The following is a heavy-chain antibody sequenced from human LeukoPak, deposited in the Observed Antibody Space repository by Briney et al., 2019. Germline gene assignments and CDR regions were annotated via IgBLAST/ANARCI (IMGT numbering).Heavy chain of an antibody. D-gene: IGHD6-19*01. CDR2: ISAYNGNT. V-gene: IGHV1-18*01. J-gene: IGHJ4*02. Sequence: GASVKVSCKASGYTFTSYGISWVRQAPGQGLEWMGWISAYNGNTNYAQKLQGRVTMTTDTSTSTAYMELRSLRSDDTAVYYCARARIAVAGPYYFDYWGQGTLVTVSS. CDR1: GYTFTSYG. CDR3: ARARIAVAGPYYFDY.